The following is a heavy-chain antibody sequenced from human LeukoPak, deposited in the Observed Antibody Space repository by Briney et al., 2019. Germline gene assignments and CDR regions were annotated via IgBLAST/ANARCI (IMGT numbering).Heavy chain of an antibody. D-gene: IGHD3-22*01. J-gene: IGHJ4*02. V-gene: IGHV5-51*01. CDR3: ARGGHSITMIVVVPDFDY. CDR2: IYPGDSDT. Sequence: TAGESLKISCKGSGYSFTSYWIGWVRQMPGKGLEWMGIIYPGDSDTRYSPSFQGQVTISADKSISTAYLQWSSLKASDTAMYYCARGGHSITMIVVVPDFDYWGQGTLVAVSS. CDR1: GYSFTSYW.